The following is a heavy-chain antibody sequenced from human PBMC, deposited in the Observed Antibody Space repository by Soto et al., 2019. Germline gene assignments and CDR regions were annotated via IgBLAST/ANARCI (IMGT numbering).Heavy chain of an antibody. V-gene: IGHV4-59*08. Sequence: KPSETLSLTCTVSGCSISIYYWSWIRQPPGKGLEWIGYIHYSGSTKYNPSLKSRVTISADTSKNQFSLKLSSVTAADTAVYYCARGHYDFWSGYFATIDYWGQGTLVTVSS. CDR2: IHYSGST. CDR3: ARGHYDFWSGYFATIDY. J-gene: IGHJ4*02. CDR1: GCSISIYY. D-gene: IGHD3-3*01.